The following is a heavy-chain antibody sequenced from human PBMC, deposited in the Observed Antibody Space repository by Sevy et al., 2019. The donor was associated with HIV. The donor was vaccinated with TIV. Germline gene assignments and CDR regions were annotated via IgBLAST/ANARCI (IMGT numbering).Heavy chain of an antibody. D-gene: IGHD3-10*01. CDR1: GYTFTSYG. V-gene: IGHV1-18*01. CDR2: ISAYNGNT. CDR3: ARDRYYGSGSYYDYYYYYGMDV. Sequence: ASVKVSCKASGYTFTSYGISWVRQAPGQGLEWMGWISAYNGNTNYAQKLQGRVTMTTDTSTSTAYMELRGLRSDDTAVYYCARDRYYGSGSYYDYYYYYGMDVWGQGTTVTVSS. J-gene: IGHJ6*02.